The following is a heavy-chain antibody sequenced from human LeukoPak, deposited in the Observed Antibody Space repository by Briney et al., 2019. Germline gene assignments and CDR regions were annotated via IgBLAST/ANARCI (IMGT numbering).Heavy chain of an antibody. CDR1: GGSFSGYY. D-gene: IGHD3-3*01. CDR2: INHSGST. Sequence: SETLSLTCAVYGGSFSGYYWSWIRQPPGKGLEWIGEINHSGSTNYNPSLKSRVAISVDTSKNQFSLKLSSVTAADTAVYYCARHGDGLLRFLDLIGQFRRVDYGMDVWGQGTTVTVSS. J-gene: IGHJ6*02. CDR3: ARHGDGLLRFLDLIGQFRRVDYGMDV. V-gene: IGHV4-34*01.